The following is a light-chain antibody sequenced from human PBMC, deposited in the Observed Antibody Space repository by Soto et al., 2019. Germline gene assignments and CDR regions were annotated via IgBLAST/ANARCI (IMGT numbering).Light chain of an antibody. J-gene: IGKJ5*01. V-gene: IGKV3-11*01. Sequence: EIVLTQSPATLSLSPGETATLSCRASQSVSTYLAWYPQKPGQTPRLLIYDASNRATGIPARLSGSGSATDLTLTISRLEPGDFAVYYCQQGSTWSFGQGTRLEIK. CDR3: QQGSTWS. CDR1: QSVSTY. CDR2: DAS.